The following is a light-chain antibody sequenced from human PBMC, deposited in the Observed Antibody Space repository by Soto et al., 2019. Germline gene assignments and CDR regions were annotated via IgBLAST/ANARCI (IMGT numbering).Light chain of an antibody. CDR2: AAS. J-gene: IGKJ1*01. Sequence: EIVLTQSPGTLSLSPGERATLSCRASQSVSSNFLAWYQQKPGQAPRLLIYAASSRATGIPDRFSGSGSEIDFTLTISRLEPEDFAVYYCQQYDSLPRTFGQGTKVEIK. CDR3: QQYDSLPRT. V-gene: IGKV3-20*01. CDR1: QSVSSNF.